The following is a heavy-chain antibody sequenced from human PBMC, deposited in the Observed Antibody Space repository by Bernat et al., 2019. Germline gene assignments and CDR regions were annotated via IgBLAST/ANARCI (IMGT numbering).Heavy chain of an antibody. D-gene: IGHD2-2*02. Sequence: QLQLQESGSGLVKPSQTLSLTCAVSGGSISSVGYSWSWIRQPPGKGLEWIGYIYHSGSTYYNPSLKSRVTISVDRSKNQFSLNLSSVTAADTAVYYCARGAPAAIPYYYYGMDVWGQGTTVTVSS. CDR3: ARGAPAAIPYYYYGMDV. V-gene: IGHV4-30-2*01. CDR2: IYHSGST. J-gene: IGHJ6*02. CDR1: GGSISSVGYS.